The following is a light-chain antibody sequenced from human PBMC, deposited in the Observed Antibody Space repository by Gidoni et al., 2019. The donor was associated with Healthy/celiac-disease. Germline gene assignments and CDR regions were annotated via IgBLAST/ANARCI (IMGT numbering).Light chain of an antibody. V-gene: IGLV2-14*03. J-gene: IGLJ2*01. Sequence: QSALTQPASVAGSPGQSITISCTGTSRDVGGYNYVSWYQQHPGKAPKLMIYDVGNRPTGVSTRFSGSKSGNTASLTISGLQAEDEADYYCSSYTSSSIPVVFGGGTTLTVL. CDR2: DVG. CDR1: SRDVGGYNY. CDR3: SSYTSSSIPVV.